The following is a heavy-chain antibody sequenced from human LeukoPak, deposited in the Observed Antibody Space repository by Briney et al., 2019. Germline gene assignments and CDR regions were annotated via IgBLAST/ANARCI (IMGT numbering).Heavy chain of an antibody. V-gene: IGHV3-30-3*01. CDR3: ARDFSTKYSQDY. D-gene: IGHD1-26*01. J-gene: IGHJ4*02. CDR2: ISYDGNVK. Sequence: GGSLRLSCAASGFSFSHYALHWVRQAPGKGLEWLTFISYDGNVKYYADSVKGRFTVSRDDSKITLYLQMHNLRAEDTALYYCARDFSTKYSQDYWGQGALVTVSS. CDR1: GFSFSHYA.